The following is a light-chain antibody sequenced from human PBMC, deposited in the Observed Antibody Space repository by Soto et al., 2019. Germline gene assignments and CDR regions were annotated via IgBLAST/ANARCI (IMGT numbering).Light chain of an antibody. V-gene: IGLV2-14*01. Sequence: QSALTQPASVSGSPGQSITISCTGTSSDVGGYNYVSWYQQHPGKGPKLMIYEVSNRPSGVSNRFSGSKSGNTASLTISGLPAEDEADYYCSSYTSGSTWVFGGGTKVTVL. CDR2: EVS. CDR3: SSYTSGSTWV. J-gene: IGLJ3*02. CDR1: SSDVGGYNY.